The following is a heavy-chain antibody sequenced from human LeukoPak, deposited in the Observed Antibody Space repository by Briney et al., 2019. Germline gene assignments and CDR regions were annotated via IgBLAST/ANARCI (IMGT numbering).Heavy chain of an antibody. V-gene: IGHV3-53*01. D-gene: IGHD4-11*01. CDR2: IYSGGST. J-gene: IGHJ3*02. CDR3: ARDTEIAAFDI. CDR1: GFTVSSNY. Sequence: GGSLRLSCAASGFTVSSNYMSWVRPAPGKGLEWVSVIYSGGSTYYADSVKGRFTISRDNSKNTLYLQMNSLRAEDTAVYYCARDTEIAAFDIWGQGTMVTVSS.